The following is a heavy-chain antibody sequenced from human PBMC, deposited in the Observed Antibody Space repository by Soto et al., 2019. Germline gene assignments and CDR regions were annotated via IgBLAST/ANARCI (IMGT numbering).Heavy chain of an antibody. V-gene: IGHV3-23*01. CDR2: ISGSGGSP. J-gene: IGHJ5*02. CDR3: AKDGGSSWYPWFDP. D-gene: IGHD6-13*01. CDR1: GFTFSSYA. Sequence: EVQLLESGGGLVQPGGSLRPSFAASGFTFSSYALSWVRQAPGKGLEWVSAISGSGGSPYNADSGKGRFTISGDNSKNTLYLQMNSLRAEDTAVYYCAKDGGSSWYPWFDPWGQGTLVTVSS.